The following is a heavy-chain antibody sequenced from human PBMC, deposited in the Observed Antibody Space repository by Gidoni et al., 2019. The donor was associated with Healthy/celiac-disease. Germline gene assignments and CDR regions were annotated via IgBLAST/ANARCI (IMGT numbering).Heavy chain of an antibody. CDR1: GFTFSGSA. V-gene: IGHV3-73*02. Sequence: EVQLVEPGGGLVQPGGSLKLSCAASGFTFSGSAMNWVRQASGKGLGWVGRIRSKANGYATAYAASVKGRFTISRDDSKNTAYLQMNSLKTEDTAVYYCTAFGGVIVSFPPYYYYGMDVWGQGTTVTVSS. CDR3: TAFGGVIVSFPPYYYYGMDV. J-gene: IGHJ6*02. CDR2: IRSKANGYAT. D-gene: IGHD3-16*02.